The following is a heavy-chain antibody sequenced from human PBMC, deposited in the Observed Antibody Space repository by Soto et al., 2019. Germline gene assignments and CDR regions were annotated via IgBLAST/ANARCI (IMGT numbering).Heavy chain of an antibody. CDR3: ARWGDCSSTICRNKSRWFDP. Sequence: QVQLVQSGAEVKKPGSSVKVSCKASGGTFSSYTISWVRQAPGQGLEWMGRIIPMRGIANYVQKFQGTVTITADKSTRTAYMALSSLTSEDTAVYSCARWGDCSSTICRNKSRWFDPWGQGTLVTVSS. D-gene: IGHD2-2*01. CDR1: GGTFSSYT. V-gene: IGHV1-69*02. CDR2: IIPMRGIA. J-gene: IGHJ5*02.